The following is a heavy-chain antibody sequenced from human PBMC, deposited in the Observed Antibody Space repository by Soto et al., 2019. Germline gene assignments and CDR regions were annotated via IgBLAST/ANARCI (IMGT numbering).Heavy chain of an antibody. D-gene: IGHD5-18*01. CDR2: ISSSSSYI. J-gene: IGHJ4*02. CDR1: GFTFSSYS. CDR3: AISRSPGPPEVDTAMGVDY. V-gene: IGHV3-21*01. Sequence: GGSLRLSCAASGFTFSSYSMNWVRQAPGKGLEWVSSISSSSSYIYYADSVKGRFTISRDNAKNSLYLQMNSLRAEDTAVYYCAISRSPGPPEVDTAMGVDYWGQGTRVTVSS.